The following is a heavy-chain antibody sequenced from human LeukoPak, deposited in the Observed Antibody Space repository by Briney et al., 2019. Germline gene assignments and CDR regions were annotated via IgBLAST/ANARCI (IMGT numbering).Heavy chain of an antibody. Sequence: SETLSLTCTVSGGSISSYYWSWIRQPPGKGLEWIGYIYYSGSTNYNPTLRSRVSISGDTSKNQFSLKLSSVTAADTAVYYCSREPDPWGQGTLVTVSS. D-gene: IGHD1-14*01. V-gene: IGHV4-59*12. CDR3: SREPDP. J-gene: IGHJ5*02. CDR1: GGSISSYY. CDR2: IYYSGST.